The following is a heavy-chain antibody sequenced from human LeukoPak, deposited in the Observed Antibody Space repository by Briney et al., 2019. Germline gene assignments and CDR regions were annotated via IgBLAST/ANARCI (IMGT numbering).Heavy chain of an antibody. Sequence: NTSETLSLTCTVSGGSISSGGYYWRWIRQHPGKGLEWIGYIYYSGSTYYNPSLKSRVTISVDTSKNQFSLKLSSVTAADTAVYYCARGMVPAAMLGRWFDPWGQGTLVTVSS. CDR2: IYYSGST. CDR1: GGSISSGGYY. V-gene: IGHV4-31*03. J-gene: IGHJ5*02. CDR3: ARGMVPAAMLGRWFDP. D-gene: IGHD2-2*01.